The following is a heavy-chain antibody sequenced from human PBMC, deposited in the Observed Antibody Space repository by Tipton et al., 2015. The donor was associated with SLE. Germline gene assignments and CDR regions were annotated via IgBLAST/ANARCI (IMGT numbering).Heavy chain of an antibody. V-gene: IGHV3-48*03. D-gene: IGHD7-27*01. Sequence: SLRLSCAASGFTFSSYGMNWVRQAPGKGLEWVSYISSSGSTIYYADSVKGRFTISRDNAKNSLYLQMNSLRAEDTAVYYCARETGGVCYFDYWGQGTLVTVSS. CDR2: ISSSGSTI. J-gene: IGHJ4*02. CDR1: GFTFSSYG. CDR3: ARETGGVCYFDY.